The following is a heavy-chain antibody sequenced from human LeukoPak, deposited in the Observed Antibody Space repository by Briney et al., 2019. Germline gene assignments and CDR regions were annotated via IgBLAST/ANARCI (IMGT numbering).Heavy chain of an antibody. CDR1: GYTFTGYY. CDR3: ASNLGGGYYFDY. D-gene: IGHD3-16*01. CDR2: INPNSGGT. J-gene: IGHJ4*02. Sequence: ASVKVSCKASGYTFTGYYMHWVRQAPGQGLEWMGWINPNSGGTNYAQKFQGRVTMTRDTSISTAYMEPSRLRSDDTAVYYCASNLGGGYYFDYWGQGTLVAVSS. V-gene: IGHV1-2*02.